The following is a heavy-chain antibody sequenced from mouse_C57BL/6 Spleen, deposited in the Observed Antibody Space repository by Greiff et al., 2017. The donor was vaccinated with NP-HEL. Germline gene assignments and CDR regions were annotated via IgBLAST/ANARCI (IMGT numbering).Heavy chain of an antibody. CDR1: GYAFTNYL. Sequence: VQLQQSGAELVRPGTSVKVSCKASGYAFTNYLIEWVKQRPGQGLEWIGVINPGSGGTNYNEKFKGKATLTADKSSSTAYMQLSSLTSEDSAVYFCAREGETGTDYWGQGTTLTVSS. V-gene: IGHV1-54*01. CDR3: AREGETGTDY. D-gene: IGHD4-1*01. CDR2: INPGSGGT. J-gene: IGHJ2*01.